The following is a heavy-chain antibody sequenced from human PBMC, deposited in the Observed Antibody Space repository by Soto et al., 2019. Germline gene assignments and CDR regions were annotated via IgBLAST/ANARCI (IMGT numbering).Heavy chain of an antibody. Sequence: RASVKVSCKASGGTFSSYAISWVRQAPGQGLEWMGGIIPIFGTANYAQKFQGRVTITADESTSTAYMELSSLRSEDTAVYYCARSEYSSSWATDFDYWGQGTMVTVYS. CDR2: IIPIFGTA. D-gene: IGHD6-13*01. J-gene: IGHJ4*02. CDR3: ARSEYSSSWATDFDY. V-gene: IGHV1-69*13. CDR1: GGTFSSYA.